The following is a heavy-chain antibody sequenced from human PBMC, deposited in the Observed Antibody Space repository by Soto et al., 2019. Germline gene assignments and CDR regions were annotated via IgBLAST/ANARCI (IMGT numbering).Heavy chain of an antibody. J-gene: IGHJ4*02. CDR3: VRATMRASAATSFDY. Sequence: EMQLLESGGDLVQPGGSLRLSCTASGFSLSTYELNWVRQAPGKGLEWIAYISVSGNIIKYADSVKGRFTISRDSGKNSVHLQMNSLNADDTAIYYCVRATMRASAATSFDYWGLGTLVIVSS. D-gene: IGHD6-13*01. CDR1: GFSLSTYE. V-gene: IGHV3-48*03. CDR2: ISVSGNII.